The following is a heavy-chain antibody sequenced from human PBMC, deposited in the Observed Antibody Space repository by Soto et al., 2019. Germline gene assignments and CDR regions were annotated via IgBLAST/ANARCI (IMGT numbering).Heavy chain of an antibody. D-gene: IGHD1-26*01. Sequence: ASVKVSCKASGYTFTSYGISWVRQAPGQGLEWMGWISAYNGNTNYAQKLQGRVTMTTDTSTSTAYMELKSLRADDTAVYYCARDPVGATNAFDIWGQGTMVTVSS. CDR1: GYTFTSYG. CDR2: ISAYNGNT. CDR3: ARDPVGATNAFDI. J-gene: IGHJ3*02. V-gene: IGHV1-18*01.